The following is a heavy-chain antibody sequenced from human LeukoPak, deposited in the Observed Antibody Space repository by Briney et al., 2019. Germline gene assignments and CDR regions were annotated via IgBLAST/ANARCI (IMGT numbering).Heavy chain of an antibody. CDR3: AKGTFGLIAAAGLDY. D-gene: IGHD6-13*01. CDR2: ISYDGSNK. J-gene: IGHJ4*02. CDR1: GFTFSSYG. V-gene: IGHV3-30*18. Sequence: GRSLRLSCAASGFTFSSYGMHWVRQAPGKGLEWVAVISYDGSNKYYADSVKGRFTISRDNSKNTLYLQMNSLRAEDTALYYCAKGTFGLIAAAGLDYWGQGTLVTVSS.